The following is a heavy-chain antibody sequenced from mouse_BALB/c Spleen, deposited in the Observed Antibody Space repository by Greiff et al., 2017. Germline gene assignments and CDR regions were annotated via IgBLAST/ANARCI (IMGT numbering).Heavy chain of an antibody. J-gene: IGHJ4*01. V-gene: IGHV1-7*01. Sequence: QVQLQQSGAELAKPGASVKMSCKASGYTFTSYWMHWVKQRPGQGLEWIGYINPSTGYTEYNQKFKDKATLTADKSSSTAYMQLSSLTSEDSAVYYCARSSGNHPSMDYWGQGTSVTVSS. CDR3: ARSSGNHPSMDY. CDR2: INPSTGYT. CDR1: GYTFTSYW. D-gene: IGHD1-3*01.